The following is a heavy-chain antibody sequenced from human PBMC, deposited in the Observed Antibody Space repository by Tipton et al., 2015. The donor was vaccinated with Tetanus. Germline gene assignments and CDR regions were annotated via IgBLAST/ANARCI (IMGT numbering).Heavy chain of an antibody. CDR1: GSTVSGSY. CDR2: MYSGGDT. J-gene: IGHJ4*02. D-gene: IGHD6-19*01. Sequence: VQLVQSGGGLIHPGRSLRLTCGGSGSTVSGSYMHWVRQAPGKGLEWVSVMYSGGDTYYVDSVKGRFSISRDNAKNTLYLQMNSLRVEDTAVYYCVRDGGSSGWLAYWGQGTLVTVSS. CDR3: VRDGGSSGWLAY. V-gene: IGHV3-53*01.